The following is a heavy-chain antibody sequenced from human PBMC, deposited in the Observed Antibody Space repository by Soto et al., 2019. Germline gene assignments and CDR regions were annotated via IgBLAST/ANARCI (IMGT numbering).Heavy chain of an antibody. CDR2: IRGKAYGGTA. Sequence: GGSLRLSCTASGFTFGGYAMTWVRQAPGKGLERVGFIRGKAYGGTAEYAASVNGRFTISRDDSKNIAYLQMNSLKTEDTAVYYCTRGAAQWETFPYFFDFWGQGTLVTVSS. V-gene: IGHV3-49*04. CDR1: GFTFGGYA. J-gene: IGHJ4*02. CDR3: TRGAAQWETFPYFFDF. D-gene: IGHD1-26*01.